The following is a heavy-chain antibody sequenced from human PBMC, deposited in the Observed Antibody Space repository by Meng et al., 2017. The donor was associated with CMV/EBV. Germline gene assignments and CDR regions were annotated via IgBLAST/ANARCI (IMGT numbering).Heavy chain of an antibody. CDR3: ARDPSLRWIDY. CDR2: IYYSGST. J-gene: IGHJ4*02. D-gene: IGHD4-23*01. CDR1: GGSISSSSYY. V-gene: IGHV4-39*07. Sequence: QLQLQESGQGLGKPSETLSLTCTVSGGSISSSSYYWGWIRQPPGKGLEWIGSIYYSGSTYYNPSLKSRVTISVDTSKNQFSLKLSSVTAADTAVYYCARDPSLRWIDYWGQGTLVTVSS.